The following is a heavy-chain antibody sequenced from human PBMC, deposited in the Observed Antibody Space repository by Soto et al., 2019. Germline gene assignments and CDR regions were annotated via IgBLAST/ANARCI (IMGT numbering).Heavy chain of an antibody. J-gene: IGHJ4*02. CDR2: IYYSGST. D-gene: IGHD6-19*01. CDR3: ARGRGWRDY. Sequence: SETLSLTCTVSGGSISSYYWSWIRQPPGKGLEWIGYIYYSGSTNYNPSLKSRVTISVDTSKNQFSLKLSSVTAADTAVYYCARGRGWRDYWGQGTLVTVSS. CDR1: GGSISSYY. V-gene: IGHV4-59*01.